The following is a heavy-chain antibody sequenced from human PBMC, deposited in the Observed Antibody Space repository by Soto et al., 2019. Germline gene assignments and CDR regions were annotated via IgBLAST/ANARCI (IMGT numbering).Heavy chain of an antibody. Sequence: SETLSLTCAVSGYSISSSNWWGWIRQPPGKGLEWIGYIYYSGSTYYNPSLMSRVTMSVDTSKNQFSLKLSSVTAVDTAVYYCARTRPQGPTKIDAFDIWGQGTMVTVSS. J-gene: IGHJ3*02. CDR2: IYYSGST. CDR3: ARTRPQGPTKIDAFDI. CDR1: GYSISSSNW. V-gene: IGHV4-28*01. D-gene: IGHD6-6*01.